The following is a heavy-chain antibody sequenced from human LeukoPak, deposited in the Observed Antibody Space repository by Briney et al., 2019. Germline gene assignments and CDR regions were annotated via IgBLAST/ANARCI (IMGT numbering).Heavy chain of an antibody. CDR3: ARGSYYGSGTYQH. V-gene: IGHV1-2*07. Sequence: ASVKVSCKTSGYTFTAYYLHWLRQAPGQGPEWMGWIHPNSGAANYSHKFQGRVTLTRDASIGTIYLDISRLTSGDTALYYCARGSYYGSGTYQHWGQGTLVAVSS. D-gene: IGHD3-10*01. CDR2: IHPNSGAA. J-gene: IGHJ1*01. CDR1: GYTFTAYY.